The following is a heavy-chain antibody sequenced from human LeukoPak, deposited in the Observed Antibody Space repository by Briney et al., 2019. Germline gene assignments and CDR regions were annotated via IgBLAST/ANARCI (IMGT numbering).Heavy chain of an antibody. CDR1: RFTFSSYS. CDR3: ARGDSSGYYYFIDN. D-gene: IGHD3-22*01. V-gene: IGHV3-48*02. CDR2: ISSSSTI. Sequence: GGSLRLSCAASRFTFSSYSMNWVRQAPGKGLEWVSYISSSSTIYYADSVKGRFTISRDNAKNSLYLQMNSLRDEDTAVYYCARGDSSGYYYFIDNWGQGTLVTVS. J-gene: IGHJ4*02.